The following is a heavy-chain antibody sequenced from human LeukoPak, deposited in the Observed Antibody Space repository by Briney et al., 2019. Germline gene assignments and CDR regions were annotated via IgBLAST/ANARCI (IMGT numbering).Heavy chain of an antibody. Sequence: SETLSLTCTVSGGSISSSSYYWDWIRQPPGKGLEWIASIYYTGSIYYNPSLKSRVTISVDTSKNQFSLNVNSVTAAYTAVYYCARHRRADFRPGGPIDYWGQGTLVTVSS. CDR1: GGSISSSSYY. J-gene: IGHJ4*02. CDR3: ARHRRADFRPGGPIDY. D-gene: IGHD3-3*01. CDR2: IYYTGSI. V-gene: IGHV4-39*01.